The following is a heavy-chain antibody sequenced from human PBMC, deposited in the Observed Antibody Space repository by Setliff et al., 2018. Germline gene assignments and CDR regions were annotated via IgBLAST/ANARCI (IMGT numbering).Heavy chain of an antibody. CDR3: ARINFYVSSGHYYAPDY. V-gene: IGHV1-8*01. Sequence: AASVKVSCKASGYSFTSYDINWVRLAAGQGLEWMGWVSPIDDGKPGYAQKFQGRVTITWVTSISTAYMELRSLRSDDSAVYYCARINFYVSSGHYYAPDYWGQGTLVTVSS. CDR2: VSPIDDGKP. D-gene: IGHD3-22*01. J-gene: IGHJ4*02. CDR1: GYSFTSYD.